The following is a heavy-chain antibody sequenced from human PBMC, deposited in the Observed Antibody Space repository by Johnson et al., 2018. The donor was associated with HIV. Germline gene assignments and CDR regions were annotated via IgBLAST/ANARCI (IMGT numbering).Heavy chain of an antibody. D-gene: IGHD2-21*02. J-gene: IGHJ3*02. Sequence: QEQLVESGGGVVQVGRSLRLSCEASGFTFSRYGMHWVRQAPGKGLEWVAVISYDGSNKYYADSVKGRFTISRDNSKNTLYLQMNSLRTEDTALYYCAKGGKVTTDAFDIWGQGTMVTVSS. V-gene: IGHV3-30*18. CDR1: GFTFSRYG. CDR3: AKGGKVTTDAFDI. CDR2: ISYDGSNK.